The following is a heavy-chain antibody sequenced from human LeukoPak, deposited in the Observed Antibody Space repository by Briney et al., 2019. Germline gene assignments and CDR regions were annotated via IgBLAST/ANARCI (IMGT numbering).Heavy chain of an antibody. V-gene: IGHV3-11*01. CDR3: ASTPQYYYASGSYPFDY. D-gene: IGHD3-10*01. CDR2: ISSSGSTI. CDR1: GFTSSDYY. Sequence: RGSLRLSCAGSGFTSSDYYMSWIRQAPGKGLEWVSYISSSGSTIYYADSVKGRFTISGDNAKNSLYLQMNSLRAEDTAMYYCASTPQYYYASGSYPFDYWGQGTLVTASS. J-gene: IGHJ4*02.